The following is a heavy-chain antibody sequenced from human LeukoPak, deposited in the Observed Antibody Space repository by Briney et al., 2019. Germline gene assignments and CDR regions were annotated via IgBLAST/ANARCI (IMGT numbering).Heavy chain of an antibody. CDR2: IYYRGST. D-gene: IGHD4-17*01. CDR3: ARGGDYGDLRYFDY. J-gene: IGHJ4*02. Sequence: PSETLSLTCTVSGGSINNYYWSWIRQPPGKGLEWIGYIYYRGSTNYNPSLKSRVTFSVDTSKNQFSLKLNSVTAADTAVYYCARGGDYGDLRYFDYWGQGTLVTVSS. CDR1: GGSINNYY. V-gene: IGHV4-59*01.